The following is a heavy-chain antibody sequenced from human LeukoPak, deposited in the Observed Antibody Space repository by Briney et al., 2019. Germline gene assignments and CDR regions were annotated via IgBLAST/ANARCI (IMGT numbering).Heavy chain of an antibody. CDR3: ARPLVRRVDLYWFDP. D-gene: IGHD3/OR15-3a*01. CDR2: IYTSGST. Sequence: SETLSLTCTVSGGSISSGSYYWSWIRQPAGKGLEWIGRIYTSGSTNYNPSLKSRVTISVDTSKNQFSLKLSSVTAADTAVYYCARPLVRRVDLYWFDPWGQGTLVTVSS. V-gene: IGHV4-61*02. J-gene: IGHJ5*02. CDR1: GGSISSGSYY.